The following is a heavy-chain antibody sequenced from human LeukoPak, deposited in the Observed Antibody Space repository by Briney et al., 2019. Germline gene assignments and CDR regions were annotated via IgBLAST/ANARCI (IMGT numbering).Heavy chain of an antibody. CDR2: ISGSGGST. J-gene: IGHJ4*02. D-gene: IGHD5-18*01. CDR3: ATEYSYGLDY. V-gene: IGHV3-23*01. Sequence: GGSLRLSCAASGFTFSIYSMSWIRQAPGKRLEWVSAISGSGGSTYYADSLKGRFTISRDNSKNTLYLQMNSLRAEDTAVYYCATEYSYGLDYWGQGTLVTVSS. CDR1: GFTFSIYS.